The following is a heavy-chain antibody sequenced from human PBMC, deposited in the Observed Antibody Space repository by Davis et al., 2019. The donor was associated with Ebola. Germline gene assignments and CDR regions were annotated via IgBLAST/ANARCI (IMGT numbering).Heavy chain of an antibody. CDR2: ISGSGGST. CDR1: GFTFSSYA. Sequence: GESLKISCAASGFTFSSYAMSWVRQAPGKGLEWVSAISGSGGSTYYADSVKGRFTISRDNSKNTLYLQMNSLRAEDTAVYYCAKSLPDDYCSSTSCRDYWGQGTLVTVSS. CDR3: AKSLPDDYCSSTSCRDY. V-gene: IGHV3-23*01. J-gene: IGHJ4*02. D-gene: IGHD2-2*01.